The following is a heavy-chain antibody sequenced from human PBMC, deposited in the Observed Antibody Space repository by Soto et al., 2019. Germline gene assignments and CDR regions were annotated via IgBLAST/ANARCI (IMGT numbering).Heavy chain of an antibody. V-gene: IGHV5-51*01. CDR1: GYSFISFW. J-gene: IGHJ4*02. D-gene: IGHD3-10*01. CDR3: ARISGQFDY. CDR2: IYPGNSET. Sequence: GASLKISCKGSGYSFISFWIGWVRQMSGKGLEWVGIIYPGNSETRYSPSFQGQVTISADKSISTAYLQWNSLKASDTAMYYCARISGQFDYWGQGILVTVSS.